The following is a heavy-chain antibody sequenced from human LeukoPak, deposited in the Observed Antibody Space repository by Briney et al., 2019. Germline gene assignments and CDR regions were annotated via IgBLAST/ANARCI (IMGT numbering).Heavy chain of an antibody. Sequence: GGSLRLSCAASGFTFSSHWMHWVRQAPGKGLVWVSRINSDGSSTSYADSVKGRFTFSRDNAKNTLYLQINSLRAEDTAVYYCGRLNLPAVSGAFDYWGQGTLVTVSS. CDR1: GFTFSSHW. CDR3: GRLNLPAVSGAFDY. J-gene: IGHJ4*02. CDR2: INSDGSST. D-gene: IGHD2-2*01. V-gene: IGHV3-74*01.